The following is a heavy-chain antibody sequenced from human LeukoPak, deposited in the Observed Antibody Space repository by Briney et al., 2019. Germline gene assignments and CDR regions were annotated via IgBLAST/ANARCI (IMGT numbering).Heavy chain of an antibody. CDR2: IYSGGST. D-gene: IGHD2-2*01. V-gene: IGHV3-66*02. Sequence: GGSLRLYCAVSGFTVSSNYMSWLRQAPGKGLEWVSVIYSGGSTYYADSVKGRFTISRDNSKNTLYLQMNSLRAEDTAVYYCARDLYYSSTSCRTSEYFQHWGQGTLVTVSS. J-gene: IGHJ1*01. CDR3: ARDLYYSSTSCRTSEYFQH. CDR1: GFTVSSNY.